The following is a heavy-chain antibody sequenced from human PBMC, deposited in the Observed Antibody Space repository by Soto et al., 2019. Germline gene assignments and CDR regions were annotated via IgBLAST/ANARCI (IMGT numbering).Heavy chain of an antibody. CDR1: GFTFSSFW. CDR2: ISSDGSNT. Sequence: GGSLRLSCAASGFTFSSFWMRWVRQAPGKGLVWVSRISSDGSNTNYADSVKGRFTISRDNAKNTLYLQMNSLSADDSAIYYCARTESPLKVITFFDAWGQGALVTVS. J-gene: IGHJ4*02. V-gene: IGHV3-74*01. CDR3: ARTESPLKVITFFDA. D-gene: IGHD3-22*01.